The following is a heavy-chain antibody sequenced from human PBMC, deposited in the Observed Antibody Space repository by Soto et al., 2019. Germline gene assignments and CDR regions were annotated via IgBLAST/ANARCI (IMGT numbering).Heavy chain of an antibody. V-gene: IGHV3-30-3*01. CDR1: GFTFSSYA. J-gene: IGHJ3*02. Sequence: PGGSLRLSCAASGFTFSSYAMHWVRQAPGKGLEWVAVISYDGSNKYYADSVKGRFTISRDNSKNTLYLQMNSLRAEDTAVYYCARAGGSGWLHNAFDIWGQGTMVTVSS. CDR2: ISYDGSNK. D-gene: IGHD3-10*01. CDR3: ARAGGSGWLHNAFDI.